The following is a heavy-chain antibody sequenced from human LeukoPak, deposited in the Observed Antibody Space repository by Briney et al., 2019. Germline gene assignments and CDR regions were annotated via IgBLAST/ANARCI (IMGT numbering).Heavy chain of an antibody. CDR1: GGTFSSYA. CDR2: IIPIFGTA. CDR3: ARGPGYGDLETYFDY. Sequence: ASVKVSCKASGGTFSSYAISWVRQAAGQGLEWMGGIIPIFGTANYAQKFQGRVTITADKSTSTAYMELSSLRSEDTAVYYCARGPGYGDLETYFDYWGQGTLVTVSS. J-gene: IGHJ4*02. V-gene: IGHV1-69*06. D-gene: IGHD4-17*01.